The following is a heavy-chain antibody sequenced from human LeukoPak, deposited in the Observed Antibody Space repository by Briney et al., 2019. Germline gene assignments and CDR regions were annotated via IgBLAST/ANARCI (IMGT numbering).Heavy chain of an antibody. CDR2: IGTDGSST. Sequence: GGSVRLSCAASGFTFNIYWMHWVRQAPGKGLVWVSRIGTDGSSTAYADSVKGRFTVSRDNAKNTLYLQLSSLRPEDTDVYYCGRDLNGDLDYWGQGTLVTVSS. CDR3: GRDLNGDLDY. CDR1: GFTFNIYW. D-gene: IGHD4-17*01. J-gene: IGHJ4*02. V-gene: IGHV3-74*01.